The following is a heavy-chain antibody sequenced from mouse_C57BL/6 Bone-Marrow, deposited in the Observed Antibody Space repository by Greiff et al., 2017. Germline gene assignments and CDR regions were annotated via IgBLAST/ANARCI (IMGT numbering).Heavy chain of an antibody. CDR2: ISDGGSYT. CDR3: ASTVVATGAMDY. D-gene: IGHD1-1*01. Sequence: DVKLVESGGGLVKPGGSLKLSCAASGFTFSSYAMSWVRQTPEKRLEWVATISDGGSYTYYPDNVKGRFTISRDNAKNNLYLQMSHLKSEDTAMYYCASTVVATGAMDYWGQGTSVTVSS. CDR1: GFTFSSYA. V-gene: IGHV5-4*03. J-gene: IGHJ4*01.